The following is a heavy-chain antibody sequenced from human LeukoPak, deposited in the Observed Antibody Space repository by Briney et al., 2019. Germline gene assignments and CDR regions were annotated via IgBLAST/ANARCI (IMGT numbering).Heavy chain of an antibody. Sequence: SVKVSCKASGGTFSSYAISWVRQAPGQGLEWMGGIIPIFGTANYAQKLQGRVTMTTDTSTSTAYMELRSLRSDDTAVYYCARSGWFGELSRPPLRFDPWGQGTLVTVSS. V-gene: IGHV1-69*05. CDR3: ARSGWFGELSRPPLRFDP. CDR2: IIPIFGTA. D-gene: IGHD3-10*01. CDR1: GGTFSSYA. J-gene: IGHJ5*02.